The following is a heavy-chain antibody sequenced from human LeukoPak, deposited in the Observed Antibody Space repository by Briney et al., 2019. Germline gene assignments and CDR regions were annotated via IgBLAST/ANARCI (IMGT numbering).Heavy chain of an antibody. Sequence: GGSLRLACAASGFTFSTYWMHWVRQAPGKGLVWVSRINSDGSTTSYADSVKGRFTISRDNAKNTLYLQMSSLRAEDTAVYYCARASGGPNWFDPWGQGTLVTVSS. V-gene: IGHV3-74*01. CDR3: ARASGGPNWFDP. D-gene: IGHD3-10*01. J-gene: IGHJ5*02. CDR2: INSDGSTT. CDR1: GFTFSTYW.